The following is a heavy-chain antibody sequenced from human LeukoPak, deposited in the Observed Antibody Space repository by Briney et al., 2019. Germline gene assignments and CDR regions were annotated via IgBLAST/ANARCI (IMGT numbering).Heavy chain of an antibody. CDR3: ARVFDSGSQAYFYYMDV. J-gene: IGHJ6*03. CDR2: IIPIFGTT. D-gene: IGHD3-10*01. V-gene: IGHV1-69*06. CDR1: GGIFSSYA. Sequence: ASVKVSCKASGGIFSSYAISWVRQAPGQGLEWMGGIIPIFGTTNYAQKFQDRVTITADKSTSTAYMELSSLRSEDTAVYYCARVFDSGSQAYFYYMDVWGKGTTVTISS.